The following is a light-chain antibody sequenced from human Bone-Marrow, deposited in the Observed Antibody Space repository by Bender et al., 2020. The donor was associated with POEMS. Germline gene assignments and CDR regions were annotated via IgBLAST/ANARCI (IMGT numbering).Light chain of an antibody. Sequence: QSALTQPASVSGSPGQSITISCTGTSSDVGNYNVVSWYQQHPGKAPKLLIYEVRKRPSGVSNRFSGSKSDNTASLTISGLQAEDEADFYCCSYAGSSTYVFGTGTKVTVL. CDR3: CSYAGSSTYV. CDR1: SSDVGNYNV. J-gene: IGLJ1*01. V-gene: IGLV2-23*02. CDR2: EVR.